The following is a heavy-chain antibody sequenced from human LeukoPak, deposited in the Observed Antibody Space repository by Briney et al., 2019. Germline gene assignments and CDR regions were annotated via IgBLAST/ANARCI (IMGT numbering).Heavy chain of an antibody. D-gene: IGHD5-12*01. CDR3: ASAKSGYDPMGY. J-gene: IGHJ4*02. CDR1: GGSFSGYY. CDR2: INHSGST. V-gene: IGHV4-34*01. Sequence: SETLSLTCAVYGGSFSGYYWSRIRQPPGKGLEWIGEINHSGSTNYNPSLKSRVTISVDTSKNQFSLKLSSVTAADTAVYYCASAKSGYDPMGYWGQGTLVTVSS.